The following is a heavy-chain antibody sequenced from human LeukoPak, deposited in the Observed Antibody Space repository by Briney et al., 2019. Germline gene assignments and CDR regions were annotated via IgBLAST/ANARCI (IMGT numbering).Heavy chain of an antibody. V-gene: IGHV4-59*08. CDR2: IYYIGST. Sequence: SETLSLTCTVSGGSISSYYWSWIRQPPGKGLEWIGYIYYIGSTNYNPSLKSRVTISVDTSKNQFSLKLSSVTAADTAVYYCARHACGGDCYSYYYYYYGMDVWGQGTTVTVSS. D-gene: IGHD2-21*02. J-gene: IGHJ6*02. CDR3: ARHACGGDCYSYYYYYYGMDV. CDR1: GGSISSYY.